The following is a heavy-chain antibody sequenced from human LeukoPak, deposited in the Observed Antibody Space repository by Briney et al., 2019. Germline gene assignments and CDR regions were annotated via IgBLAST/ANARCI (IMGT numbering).Heavy chain of an antibody. Sequence: GGSLRLSCAASGFTFSTYGMHWVRQAPGKGLEWVGFIRTKTYGGTTEYAASVKGRFTISRDDSKSIAYLQMNSLKTEDTAVYYCTREPQSSGYADYWGQGTLVTVSS. D-gene: IGHD3-22*01. CDR1: GFTFSTYG. J-gene: IGHJ4*02. CDR3: TREPQSSGYADY. CDR2: IRTKTYGGTT. V-gene: IGHV3-49*04.